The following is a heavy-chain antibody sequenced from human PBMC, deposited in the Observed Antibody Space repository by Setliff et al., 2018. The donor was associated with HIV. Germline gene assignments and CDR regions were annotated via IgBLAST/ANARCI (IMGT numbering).Heavy chain of an antibody. Sequence: SETLSLTCAVSGHSISSGYYWGWIRQPPGKGLECIGSFYHSGSTYYNPSPKSRVSISVDTSKNQFSLKLSSVTAADTAVYYCARGDSGTYYPYYYYYMDVWGKGTTVTVSS. CDR1: GHSISSGYY. CDR2: FYHSGST. V-gene: IGHV4-38-2*01. J-gene: IGHJ6*03. D-gene: IGHD3-10*01. CDR3: ARGDSGTYYPYYYYYMDV.